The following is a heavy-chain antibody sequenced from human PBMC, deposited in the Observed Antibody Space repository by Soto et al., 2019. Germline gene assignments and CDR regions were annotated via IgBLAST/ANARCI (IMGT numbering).Heavy chain of an antibody. D-gene: IGHD3-3*01. V-gene: IGHV3-23*01. CDR1: GFGFGSYA. CDR2: LSGGGDT. CDR3: ARTLGSMSRSGAD. Sequence: GALRLSSGFSGFGFGSYAMSWVRQAPGKGLDWVSSLSGGGDTHYAESVKGRFTVSRDRSMNTFYLQMNNVRAEDTAVYYCARTLGSMSRSGADWGQGTRVTAS. J-gene: IGHJ4*02.